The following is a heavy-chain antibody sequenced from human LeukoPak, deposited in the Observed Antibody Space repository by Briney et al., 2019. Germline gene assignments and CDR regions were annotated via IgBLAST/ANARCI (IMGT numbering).Heavy chain of an antibody. CDR1: GYTFTSYD. J-gene: IGHJ5*02. CDR2: MNPNSGNT. V-gene: IGHV1-8*01. Sequence: ASVKVSCKASGYTFTSYDINWVRQATGQGLERMGWMNPNSGNTGYAQKFQGRVTMTRNTSISTAYMELSSLRSEDTAVYYCARGPRIAAAGDTYNWFDPWGQGTLVTVSS. CDR3: ARGPRIAAAGDTYNWFDP. D-gene: IGHD6-13*01.